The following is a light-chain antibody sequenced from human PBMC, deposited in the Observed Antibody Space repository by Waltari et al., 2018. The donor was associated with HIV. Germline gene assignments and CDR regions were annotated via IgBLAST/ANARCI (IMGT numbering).Light chain of an antibody. CDR1: SSAVGGYNY. CDR3: SSYTSSSSLDVV. CDR2: EVS. Sequence: QSALAQPASVSGSPGQSITISCPGTSSAVGGYNYVSWYQQHPDKVPRLMIYEVSHRPSVISSRFFGSKSGYTASLTISGLQPDDEAYYYCSSYTSSSSLDVVFGGGTKLTVL. V-gene: IGLV2-14*03. J-gene: IGLJ2*01.